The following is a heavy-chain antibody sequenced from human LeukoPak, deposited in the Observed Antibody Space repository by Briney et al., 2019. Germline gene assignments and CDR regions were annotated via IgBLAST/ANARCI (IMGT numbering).Heavy chain of an antibody. J-gene: IGHJ4*02. D-gene: IGHD2-2*01. Sequence: PSETLSLTCTVSHDXISTYSWSWIRQPPGKGLEWLGYVSCSGTTNYNPSLKSRVTMSVDTSKSQFSLTLRSVTAADTAVYYCAGRYCTSTMCYVGAVAGYEFWGQGALVTVSS. CDR1: HDXISTYS. V-gene: IGHV4-59*13. CDR2: VSCSGTT. CDR3: AGRYCTSTMCYVGAVAGYEF.